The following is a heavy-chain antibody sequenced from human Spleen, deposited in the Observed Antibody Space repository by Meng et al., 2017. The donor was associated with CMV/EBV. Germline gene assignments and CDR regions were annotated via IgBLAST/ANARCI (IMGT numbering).Heavy chain of an antibody. D-gene: IGHD3/OR15-3a*01. CDR3: ARGRKARDHDFWNGYDRYYYGLDV. Sequence: GESLKISCVASGFTFSSYDMHWVRQPPGKGLEWVSVNGATGDRYYAGSVKGRFTISRENAKNSLYLQMNSLIAGDTAVYYCARGRKARDHDFWNGYDRYYYGLDVWGQGTTVTVSS. CDR1: GFTFSSYD. CDR2: NGATGDR. V-gene: IGHV3-13*01. J-gene: IGHJ6*02.